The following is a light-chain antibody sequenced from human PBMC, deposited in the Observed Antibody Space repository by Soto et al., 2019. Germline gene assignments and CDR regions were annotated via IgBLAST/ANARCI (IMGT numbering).Light chain of an antibody. J-gene: IGKJ4*01. CDR1: QSISSW. V-gene: IGKV1-5*01. Sequence: DIQMTQSPSTLSASVVDRVTITCRASQSISSWLAWYQQKPGKAPKLLIYDASSLESGVPSRFSGSGSGTEFTLTISSLQPDDFATYYCQQYNSQLTFGGGTKVDIK. CDR2: DAS. CDR3: QQYNSQLT.